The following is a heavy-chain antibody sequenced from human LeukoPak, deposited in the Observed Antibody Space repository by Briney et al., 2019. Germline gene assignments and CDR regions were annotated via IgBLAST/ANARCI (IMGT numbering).Heavy chain of an antibody. V-gene: IGHV1-46*01. CDR2: INPSGGST. Sequence: ASVTFSCKASGYTFTSYYMHWVRQAPGQGLEWMGIINPSGGSTTYAQKFQGRVAMTRDTSTSTVYMELSSLRSEDTAVYYCARGYGDYAYWGQGTLVTVSS. CDR3: ARGYGDYAY. D-gene: IGHD4-17*01. CDR1: GYTFTSYY. J-gene: IGHJ4*02.